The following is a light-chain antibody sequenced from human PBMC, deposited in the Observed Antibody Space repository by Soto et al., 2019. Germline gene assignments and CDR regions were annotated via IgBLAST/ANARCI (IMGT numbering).Light chain of an antibody. J-gene: IGLJ1*01. CDR1: SSDVGGYNY. CDR2: DVR. V-gene: IGLV2-14*01. Sequence: QSALTQPASVSGSPGQSITISCTGTSSDVGGYNYVSWYQQHPGKAPKLMIYDVRNRPSGVSNRFSGSKSGNTASLTISGLQAEDEADYYCSSYTSRSSSTYVFGTGTKVTVL. CDR3: SSYTSRSSSTYV.